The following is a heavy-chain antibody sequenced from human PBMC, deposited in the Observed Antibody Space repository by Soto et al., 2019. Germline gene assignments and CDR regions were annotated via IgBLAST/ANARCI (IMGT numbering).Heavy chain of an antibody. CDR3: AREDDGGDRDYYGLDV. Sequence: QVHLQQSGPGLVRPSQTLSLTCTVSGGSISSDIYHWTWIRQSPGKGLQWIGYIYYSGSIFYNPSFKSRVTISVDTSKNQVSLQLSSVTAADTAVYFCAREDDGGDRDYYGLDVWGQGTTVTVSS. D-gene: IGHD2-21*02. J-gene: IGHJ6*02. CDR2: IYYSGSI. V-gene: IGHV4-30-4*08. CDR1: GGSISSDIYH.